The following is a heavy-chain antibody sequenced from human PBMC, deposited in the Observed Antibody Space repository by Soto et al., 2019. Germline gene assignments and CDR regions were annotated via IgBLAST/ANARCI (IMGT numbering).Heavy chain of an antibody. CDR1: ASSIRSNY. V-gene: IGHV4-59*13. Sequence: PSETLSCPCTVSASSIRSNYWNWIRKPPGKGLEWNGYIYSSACTNNNPSLKIRVTIPVHTYNNQFSLELSSSTAPNTAVYFCAGGFSNETSFAVVYWGQGTQVT. D-gene: IGHD2-15*01. CDR3: AGGFSNETSFAVVY. J-gene: IGHJ4*02. CDR2: IYSSACT.